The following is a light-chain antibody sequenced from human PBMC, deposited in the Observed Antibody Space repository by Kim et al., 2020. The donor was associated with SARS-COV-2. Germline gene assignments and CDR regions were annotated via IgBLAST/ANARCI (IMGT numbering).Light chain of an antibody. CDR1: QGISNY. Sequence: AAVGVRVTITCRASQGISNYLAWYQQKPGKVPRLLIYAASTLQSGVPSRFSGSGAGTDFTLTISSLQPEDVATYYCQKYNSAPQTFGGGTKVDIK. V-gene: IGKV1-27*01. CDR2: AAS. CDR3: QKYNSAPQT. J-gene: IGKJ4*01.